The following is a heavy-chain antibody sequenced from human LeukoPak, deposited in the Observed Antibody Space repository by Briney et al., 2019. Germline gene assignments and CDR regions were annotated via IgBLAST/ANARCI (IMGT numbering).Heavy chain of an antibody. V-gene: IGHV4-39*01. CDR1: GGSISSSSYY. CDR3: ARGYYYGSGSAFYYYYMDV. Sequence: SETLSLTCTVSGGSISSSSYYWGWIRQPPGKGLEWIGSIYYSGSTYYNPSLKSRVTISVDTSKNQFSLKLSSVTAADTAVYYCARGYYYGSGSAFYYYYMDVWGKRTTVTVSS. CDR2: IYYSGST. J-gene: IGHJ6*03. D-gene: IGHD3-10*01.